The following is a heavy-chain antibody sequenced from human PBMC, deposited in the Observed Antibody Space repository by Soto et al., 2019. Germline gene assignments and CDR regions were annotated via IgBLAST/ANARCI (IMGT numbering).Heavy chain of an antibody. CDR2: MNSDGSTT. D-gene: IGHD5-18*01. J-gene: IGHJ6*02. Sequence: GGSLRLACSASGFTFSTYWMHWVRQAPGKGLVWVSRMNSDGSTTNYADSVKGRFTISRDNARNTLYLQMNSLRAEDTAVYYCVRDGYPAWVYGVEVWGQGTTVIVSS. CDR3: VRDGYPAWVYGVEV. V-gene: IGHV3-74*01. CDR1: GFTFSTYW.